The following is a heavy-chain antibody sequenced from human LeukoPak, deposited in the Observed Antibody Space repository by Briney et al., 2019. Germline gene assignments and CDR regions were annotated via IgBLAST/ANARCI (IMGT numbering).Heavy chain of an antibody. D-gene: IGHD6-19*01. V-gene: IGHV4-59*01. Sequence: SETLSLTCTVSGSSISSYYWSWIRQPPGKGLEWIGYIYYSGSTNYNPSLKSRVTISLDTSKSQFSLKLTSVTAADTAVYYCARLGGYSSPQNYWGQGTLVTVSS. CDR1: GSSISSYY. CDR3: ARLGGYSSPQNY. J-gene: IGHJ4*02. CDR2: IYYSGST.